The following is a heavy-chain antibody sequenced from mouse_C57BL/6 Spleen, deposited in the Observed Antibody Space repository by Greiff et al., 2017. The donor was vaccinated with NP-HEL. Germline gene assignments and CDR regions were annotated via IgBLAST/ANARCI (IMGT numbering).Heavy chain of an antibody. Sequence: VQLQQPGPGLVKPSPSLSLSCSVTGYSITSGYYWYLIRQFPGNNLEWMGYISYDGSNNYNPSFKNRISITRDTSTNPSSLTLNSVTTEDTATYDCAGGESYSNYFWYFDVWGTGTTVTVSS. V-gene: IGHV3-6*01. D-gene: IGHD2-5*01. J-gene: IGHJ1*03. CDR2: ISYDGSN. CDR1: GYSITSGYY. CDR3: AGGESYSNYFWYFDV.